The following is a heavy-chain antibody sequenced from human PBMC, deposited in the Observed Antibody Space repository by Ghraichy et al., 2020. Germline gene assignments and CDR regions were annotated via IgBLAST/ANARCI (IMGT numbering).Heavy chain of an antibody. CDR2: ISGDGYNT. V-gene: IGHV3-43*02. CDR3: AKDRPYCSGKTCSLGTWFGP. J-gene: IGHJ5*02. D-gene: IGHD2-15*01. CDR1: GFTFDDYG. Sequence: GGSLRLSCAASGFTFDDYGLHWVRQAPGKGLEWVALISGDGYNTYYRDSVKGRFTVSRDNSKNSLYLQMNGLRTEDTALYYCAKDRPYCSGKTCSLGTWFGPWGQGTLVTVSS.